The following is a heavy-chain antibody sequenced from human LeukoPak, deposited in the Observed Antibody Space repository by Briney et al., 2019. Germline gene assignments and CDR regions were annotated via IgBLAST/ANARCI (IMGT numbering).Heavy chain of an antibody. CDR1: GFTFSNAW. CDR2: IKSKTDGGTT. Sequence: GGSLRLSCAASGFTFSNAWMSWVRQAPGKGLEWVGRIKSKTDGGTTDYAAPVKGRFTISRDDSKNTLYLQMNSLKTEDTAVYYCTTESYYDYVWGSYRYTDFDYWGQGTLVTVSS. J-gene: IGHJ4*02. CDR3: TTESYYDYVWGSYRYTDFDY. V-gene: IGHV3-15*01. D-gene: IGHD3-16*02.